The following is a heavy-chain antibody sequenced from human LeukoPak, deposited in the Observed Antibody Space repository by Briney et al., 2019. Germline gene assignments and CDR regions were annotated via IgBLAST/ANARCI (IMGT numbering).Heavy chain of an antibody. CDR1: GGSISSYY. CDR2: IYHSGST. J-gene: IGHJ4*02. Sequence: PSETLSLTCTVSGGSISSYYWSWIRQPPGKGLEWIGSIYHSGSTNYNPSLKSRVTISVDTSKNQFSLKLRSVTAADTAVYYCARENGYKYDYWGQGTLVTVSS. V-gene: IGHV4-59*01. D-gene: IGHD5-24*01. CDR3: ARENGYKYDY.